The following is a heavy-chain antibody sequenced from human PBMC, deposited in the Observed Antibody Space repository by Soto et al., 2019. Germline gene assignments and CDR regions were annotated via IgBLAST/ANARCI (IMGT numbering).Heavy chain of an antibody. Sequence: ASVKVSCKASGYTFTSHDINWMRQTTGQGLEWMGWMNPNSGHTNSAQKFQGRVTMTRDTSINTAYMELTNLRSEDTAIYYCASDMSTTWGQGTLVT. CDR3: ASDMSTT. CDR1: GYTFTSHD. V-gene: IGHV1-8*01. J-gene: IGHJ5*02. D-gene: IGHD2-2*01. CDR2: MNPNSGHT.